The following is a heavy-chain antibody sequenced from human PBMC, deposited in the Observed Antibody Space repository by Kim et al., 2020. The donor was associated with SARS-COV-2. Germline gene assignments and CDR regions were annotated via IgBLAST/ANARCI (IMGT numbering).Heavy chain of an antibody. CDR1: GFSFSQYG. V-gene: IGHV3-30*04. Sequence: GGSLRLSCVGSGFSFSQYGVNWVRQAPGKGLEWVAIISDDGNERYLADSVLARFTISRDNSRNTLTLQMRSLRPEDTAIYYCARDFGQDLDYWRQGTLVTLS. D-gene: IGHD3-16*01. CDR2: ISDDGNER. CDR3: ARDFGQDLDY. J-gene: IGHJ4*02.